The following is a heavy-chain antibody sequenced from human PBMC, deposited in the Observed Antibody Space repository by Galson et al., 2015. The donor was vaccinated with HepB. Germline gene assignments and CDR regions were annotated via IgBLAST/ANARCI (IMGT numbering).Heavy chain of an antibody. Sequence: SVKVSCKASGYTFTSYAMHWMRQAPGQRLEWMGWINAGNGNTKYSQKFQGRVTITRDTSASTAYMELSSLRSEDTAVYYCARDLGIAAAGYWGQGTPVTVSS. CDR3: ARDLGIAAAGY. CDR1: GYTFTSYA. D-gene: IGHD6-13*01. J-gene: IGHJ4*02. V-gene: IGHV1-3*01. CDR2: INAGNGNT.